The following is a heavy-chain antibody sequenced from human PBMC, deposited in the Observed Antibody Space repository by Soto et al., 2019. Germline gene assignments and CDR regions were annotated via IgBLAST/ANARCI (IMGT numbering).Heavy chain of an antibody. D-gene: IGHD1-26*01. CDR3: ARNTGTYYGSFDF. J-gene: IGHJ4*02. CDR1: GGSISTYF. V-gene: IGHV4-4*07. Sequence: QVHLQESGPGLVKPSETLSLTCTVSGGSISTYFWTWIRQPAGKGLEWIGRIHSSGSTNYNPSLKTPVTMSVDTSKTHFSLELYSVTAADTAVYFCARNTGTYYGSFDFWGQGTLVTVSS. CDR2: IHSSGST.